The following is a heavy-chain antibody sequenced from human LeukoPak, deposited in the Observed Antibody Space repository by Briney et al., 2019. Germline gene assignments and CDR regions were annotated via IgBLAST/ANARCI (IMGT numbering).Heavy chain of an antibody. CDR2: IYYSGST. J-gene: IGHJ5*02. D-gene: IGHD3-22*01. CDR3: ALTAALYYYDSSGPNNWFDP. Sequence: PSETLSLTCTVSGGSISSSSYYWGWIRQPPGKGLEWIGSIYYSGSTYYNPSLESRVTISVDTSKNQFSLKLSSVTAADTAVYYCALTAALYYYDSSGPNNWFDPWGQGTLVTVSS. CDR1: GGSISSSSYY. V-gene: IGHV4-39*01.